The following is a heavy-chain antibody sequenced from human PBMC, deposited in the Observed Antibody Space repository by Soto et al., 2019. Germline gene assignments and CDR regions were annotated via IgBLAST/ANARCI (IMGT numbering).Heavy chain of an antibody. CDR1: GGSISSYY. V-gene: IGHV4-59*01. Sequence: SETLSLTCTVSGGSISSYYWSWIRQPPGKGLEWIGYIYYSGSTNYNPSLKSRVTISVDTSKNQFSLKLSSVTAADTAVYYCARVDYYDSSGYYTDYYYYGMDVWGQGTTVTVSS. CDR3: ARVDYYDSSGYYTDYYYYGMDV. D-gene: IGHD3-22*01. CDR2: IYYSGST. J-gene: IGHJ6*02.